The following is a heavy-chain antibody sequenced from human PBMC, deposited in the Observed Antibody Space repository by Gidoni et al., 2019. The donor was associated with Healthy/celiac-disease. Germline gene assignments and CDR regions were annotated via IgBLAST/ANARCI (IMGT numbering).Heavy chain of an antibody. CDR3: ARILRSSGGVGYYGMDV. V-gene: IGHV2-70*01. D-gene: IGHD6-13*01. J-gene: IGHJ6*02. CDR2: IDWDDDK. CDR1: GFSLSTSGMC. Sequence: QVTLRESGPALVKPTQTLTLTCTFSGFSLSTSGMCVSWIRQPPGKALEWLALIDWDDDKYYRTSLKTRLTISKDPSKTQVVFTMTNMDPVDTATYYCARILRSSGGVGYYGMDVWGQGTTVTVSS.